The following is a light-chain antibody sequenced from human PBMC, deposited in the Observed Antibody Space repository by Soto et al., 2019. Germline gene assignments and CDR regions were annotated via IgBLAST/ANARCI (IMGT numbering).Light chain of an antibody. CDR1: QSINIW. CDR2: DAS. Sequence: DIQMTQSPSTLSASVGDRVNITCRASQSINIWLAWYQQKPGKAPKLLIYDASTLEGGVPSRFSGSGSGTEFTLTISSLQPDDFATYYCQQYNTYSTFGPGTKVDIK. V-gene: IGKV1-5*01. CDR3: QQYNTYST. J-gene: IGKJ3*01.